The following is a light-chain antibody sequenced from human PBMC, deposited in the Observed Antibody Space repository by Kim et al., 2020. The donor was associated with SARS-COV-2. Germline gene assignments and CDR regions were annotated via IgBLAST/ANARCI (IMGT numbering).Light chain of an antibody. CDR2: WAS. Sequence: APINCKSSQRVLYTSSNKNYLAWYQQKPGQPPHLLIYWASARESGVPDRFSGSGSGTDFTLTISSLQAEDVAVYYCQQYYTTPLTFGGGTKVDIK. CDR1: QRVLYTSSNKNY. V-gene: IGKV4-1*01. CDR3: QQYYTTPLT. J-gene: IGKJ4*02.